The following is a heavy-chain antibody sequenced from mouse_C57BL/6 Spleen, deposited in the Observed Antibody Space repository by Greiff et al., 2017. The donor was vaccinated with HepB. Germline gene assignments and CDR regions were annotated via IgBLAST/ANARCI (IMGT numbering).Heavy chain of an antibody. Sequence: EVKLMESGGGLVKPGGSLKLSCAASGFTFSSYAMSWVRQTPEKRLEWVATISDGGSYTYYPDNVKGRFTISRDNAKNNLYLQMSHLKSEDTAMYYCARAVITTVVDWYFDVWGTGTTVTVSS. J-gene: IGHJ1*03. D-gene: IGHD1-1*01. CDR3: ARAVITTVVDWYFDV. V-gene: IGHV5-4*03. CDR2: ISDGGSYT. CDR1: GFTFSSYA.